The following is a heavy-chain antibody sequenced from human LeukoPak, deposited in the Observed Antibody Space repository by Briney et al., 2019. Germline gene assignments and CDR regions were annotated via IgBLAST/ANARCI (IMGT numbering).Heavy chain of an antibody. CDR1: GYTFTGYY. CDR2: INPNSGGT. Sequence: ASVKVSCKASGYTFTGYYMHWARQAPGQGLEWMGRINPNSGGTNYAQKFQGRVTMTRDTSISTAYMELSRLRSDDTAVYYCAREKVRQSGMDVWGQGTTVTVSS. V-gene: IGHV1-2*06. J-gene: IGHJ6*02. D-gene: IGHD2-2*01. CDR3: AREKVRQSGMDV.